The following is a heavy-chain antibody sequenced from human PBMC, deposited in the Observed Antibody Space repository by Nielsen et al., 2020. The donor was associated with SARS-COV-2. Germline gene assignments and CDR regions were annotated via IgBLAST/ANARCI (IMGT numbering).Heavy chain of an antibody. Sequence: GESLKISCAASGFTVSSNYMSWIRQAPGKGLEWVSYISSSGSTIYYADSVKGRFTISRDNAKNSLYLQMNSLRAEDTAVYYCARVWVFHTHSYYYYYYGMDVWGQGTTVTVSS. J-gene: IGHJ6*02. CDR2: ISSSGSTI. CDR3: ARVWVFHTHSYYYYYYGMDV. CDR1: GFTVSSNY. V-gene: IGHV3-11*04. D-gene: IGHD2-21*01.